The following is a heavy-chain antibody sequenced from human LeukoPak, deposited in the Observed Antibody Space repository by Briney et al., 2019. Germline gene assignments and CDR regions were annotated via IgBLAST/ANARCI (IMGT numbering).Heavy chain of an antibody. D-gene: IGHD3-22*01. Sequence: GGSLRFSCAASGFTFRSYWMSWVRQAPGKGLEWVANIKEAGDEKYYVDSVKGRFTISRDNGKESLYLQMNSLRAEDTAAYYCARVRDDSTGYYGVPAAFDIWGQGTMVTVSS. V-gene: IGHV3-7*01. CDR2: IKEAGDEK. CDR3: ARVRDDSTGYYGVPAAFDI. CDR1: GFTFRSYW. J-gene: IGHJ3*02.